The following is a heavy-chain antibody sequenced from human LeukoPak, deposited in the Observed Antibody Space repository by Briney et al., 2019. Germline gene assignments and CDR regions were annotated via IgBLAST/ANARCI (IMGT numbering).Heavy chain of an antibody. CDR2: ISYDGTNK. Sequence: PGRSLRLPCAASGFTFSSYGMHWVRQAPGKGLEWVGVISYDGTNKNYADSVKGRFTISRDNSKNTLYLQMNSLRAEDTAVYYCAKVGYSTNWLYFDYWGQGTLATVSS. D-gene: IGHD6-13*01. J-gene: IGHJ4*02. V-gene: IGHV3-30*18. CDR3: AKVGYSTNWLYFDY. CDR1: GFTFSSYG.